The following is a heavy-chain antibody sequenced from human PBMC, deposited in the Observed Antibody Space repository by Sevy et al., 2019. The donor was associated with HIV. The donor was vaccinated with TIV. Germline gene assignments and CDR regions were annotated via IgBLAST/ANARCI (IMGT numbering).Heavy chain of an antibody. CDR1: GFTFSSYA. D-gene: IGHD3-22*01. Sequence: GGSLRLSCAASGFTFSSYAMSWVRQAPGKGLEWVSAISGSGGSTYYADSVKGRFTISRDNSKNTLDLQMNSLRAEDTAVYYCAHNYYDSSGYYYFDYWGQGTLVTVSS. V-gene: IGHV3-23*01. J-gene: IGHJ4*02. CDR3: AHNYYDSSGYYYFDY. CDR2: ISGSGGST.